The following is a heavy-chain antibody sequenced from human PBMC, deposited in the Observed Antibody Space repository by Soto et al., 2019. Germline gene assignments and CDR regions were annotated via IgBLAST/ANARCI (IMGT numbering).Heavy chain of an antibody. CDR1: GYTFTGYY. V-gene: IGHV1-2*02. J-gene: IGHJ4*02. CDR2: INPNSGDT. D-gene: IGHD2-2*02. Sequence: GAPVNVYCKASGYTFTGYYIHWVRQAPGQGLEWMGWINPNSGDTNYAQKFQGRVTMTRDTSINTAYMEVSRLRSDDTAVYYCARMTCTSTSCYNYFDYWGQGTLVTVSS. CDR3: ARMTCTSTSCYNYFDY.